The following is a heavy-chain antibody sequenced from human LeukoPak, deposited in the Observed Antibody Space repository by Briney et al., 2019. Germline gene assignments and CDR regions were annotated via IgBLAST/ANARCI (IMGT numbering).Heavy chain of an antibody. CDR3: ARGPGHGMDV. CDR1: GFTFNTFG. V-gene: IGHV3-33*01. CDR2: IWADGSNK. J-gene: IGHJ6*02. Sequence: PGGFLRLSCAASGFTFNTFGMHWVRQAPGKGLDWVAAIWADGSNKYHADSVKGRFTISRDNSKNTLYLQMNSLRADDTAVYYCARGPGHGMDVWGQGTTVRVSS.